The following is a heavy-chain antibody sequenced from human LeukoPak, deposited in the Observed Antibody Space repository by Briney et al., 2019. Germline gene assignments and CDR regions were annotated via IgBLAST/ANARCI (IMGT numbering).Heavy chain of an antibody. Sequence: GGSLRLSCAASGFTVSSNYMSWVRQAPGKGLEWVSVIYSGGSTYYADSVKGRFTISRDNAKNSLYLQMNSLRAEDTAVYFCARDRGRWLQSWGGDAFDIWGQGTMVTVSS. V-gene: IGHV3-53*01. D-gene: IGHD5-24*01. J-gene: IGHJ3*02. CDR1: GFTVSSNY. CDR3: ARDRGRWLQSWGGDAFDI. CDR2: IYSGGST.